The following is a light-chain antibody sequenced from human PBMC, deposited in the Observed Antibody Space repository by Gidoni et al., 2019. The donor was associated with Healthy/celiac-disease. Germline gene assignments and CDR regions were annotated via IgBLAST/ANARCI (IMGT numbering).Light chain of an antibody. CDR3: QQDYNLPPT. Sequence: LAPRERVTLSCRASQSVSSSYLTWYQQKPGQAPRLLIYGASTRATSIPARFSGSGSGTDFTLTISSLQPEDFAVYYCQQDYNLPPTFGQGTKVEIK. CDR2: GAS. V-gene: IGKV3D-7*01. J-gene: IGKJ1*01. CDR1: QSVSSSY.